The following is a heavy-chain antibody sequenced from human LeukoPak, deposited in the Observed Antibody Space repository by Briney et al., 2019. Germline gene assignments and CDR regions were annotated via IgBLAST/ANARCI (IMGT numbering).Heavy chain of an antibody. J-gene: IGHJ4*02. CDR1: GFTVSNNY. D-gene: IGHD6-6*01. Sequence: GGSLRLSCAASGFTVSNNYMSWVRQAPGKGLEWVAVISYDESNKYYAGSVKGRFTISRDTSKNTLFLQMNSLRLEDTAVYYCARVDSGDSSSSAPFDYWGQGTLVTVSS. V-gene: IGHV3-30-3*01. CDR3: ARVDSGDSSSSAPFDY. CDR2: ISYDESNK.